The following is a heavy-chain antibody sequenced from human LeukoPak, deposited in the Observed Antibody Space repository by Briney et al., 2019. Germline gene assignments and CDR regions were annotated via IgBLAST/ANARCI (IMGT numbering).Heavy chain of an antibody. V-gene: IGHV1-3*01. CDR2: INAGNGNT. CDR1: GYTFTSYA. CDR3: AREKGSGSYGD. Sequence: GASVKVSCKASGYTFTSYAMHWVRQAPGQRLEWMGWINAGNGNTKYSQKFQGRVTITRDTSASTAYMELSRLRSDDTAVYYCAREKGSGSYGDWGQGTLVTVSS. J-gene: IGHJ4*02. D-gene: IGHD3-10*01.